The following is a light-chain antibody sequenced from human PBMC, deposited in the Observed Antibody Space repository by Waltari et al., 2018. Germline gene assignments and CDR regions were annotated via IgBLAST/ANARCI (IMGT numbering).Light chain of an antibody. J-gene: IGKJ1*01. CDR3: QKYDFLPAT. Sequence: EILLTQSPGTLSLSPGARATLSCRASPGVGKYLAWYQQRPGQAPRLLLYHASIRATGIPDRFSGSGSSTDFSHTISRLEPEDFAVYYYQKYDFLPATFGQGTTVEIK. CDR2: HAS. CDR1: PGVGKY. V-gene: IGKV3-20*01.